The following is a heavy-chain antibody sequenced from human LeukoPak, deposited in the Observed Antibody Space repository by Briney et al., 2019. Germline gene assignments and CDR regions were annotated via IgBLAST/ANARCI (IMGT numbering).Heavy chain of an antibody. CDR3: ASHAADNVGYCSTSNCYSHDY. D-gene: IGHD2-2*02. Sequence: SVKVSCKASGGTFNSYAISWVRQAPGQGLEWVGGIIPMYGTTHYAQNFQGRITITADKSTSTAYMELSSLRSEDTAVYYCASHAADNVGYCSTSNCYSHDYWGQGTLVTVSS. CDR2: IIPMYGTT. J-gene: IGHJ4*02. V-gene: IGHV1-69*06. CDR1: GGTFNSYA.